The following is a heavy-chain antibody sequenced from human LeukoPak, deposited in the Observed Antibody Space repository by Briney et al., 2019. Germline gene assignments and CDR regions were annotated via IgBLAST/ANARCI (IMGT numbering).Heavy chain of an antibody. V-gene: IGHV4-59*01. CDR3: ARVPYSGSLYYYYGMDV. D-gene: IGHD1-26*01. Sequence: SETLSLTCTVSGGSISCYYWSWIRQPPGKGLEWIGYIYYSGSTNYNPSLKSRVTISVDTSKNQFSLKLSSVTAADTAVYYCARVPYSGSLYYYYGMDVWGQGTTVTVSS. CDR2: IYYSGST. J-gene: IGHJ6*02. CDR1: GGSISCYY.